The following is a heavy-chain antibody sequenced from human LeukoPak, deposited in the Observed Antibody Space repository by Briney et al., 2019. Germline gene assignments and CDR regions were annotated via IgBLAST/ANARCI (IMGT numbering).Heavy chain of an antibody. CDR2: MNPNSGNT. Sequence: GASVNVSCKASVYTLTRYDINRVPQATGQGREWMGWMNPNSGNTGYAQKYQGRGTITRNTSIFTAYMELTSLTSEETAVYYCAREGPAAYNYYYMDVWGKGTTVTVSS. V-gene: IGHV1-8*03. CDR3: AREGPAAYNYYYMDV. D-gene: IGHD2-2*01. J-gene: IGHJ6*03. CDR1: VYTLTRYD.